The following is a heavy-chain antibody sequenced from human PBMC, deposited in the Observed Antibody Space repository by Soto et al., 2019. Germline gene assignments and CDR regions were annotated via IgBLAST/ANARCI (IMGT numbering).Heavy chain of an antibody. J-gene: IGHJ5*02. CDR2: VYDSGSS. Sequence: SETLSLTCNVSGGSISSFYWTWIRQPAGGRLEWIGRVYDSGSSNYNPSLKTRITMSLHRSRSQFSLSLYSVTAADTAVYYCARGVAETDFYPWANWFDLWGQGMLVTVSS. D-gene: IGHD6-19*01. CDR3: ARGVAETDFYPWANWFDL. CDR1: GGSISSFY. V-gene: IGHV4-4*07.